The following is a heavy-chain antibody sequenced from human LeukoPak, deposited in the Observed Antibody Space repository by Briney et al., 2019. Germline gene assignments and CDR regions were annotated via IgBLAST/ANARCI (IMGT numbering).Heavy chain of an antibody. CDR1: GFTFSSYS. V-gene: IGHV3-21*01. J-gene: IGHJ3*02. Sequence: GGSLRLSCAASGFTFSSYSMNWVRQAPGEGLEWVSSISSSSSYIYYADSVKGRFTISRDNAKNSLYLQMNSLRAEDTAVYYCASHRWDAFDIWGQGTMVTVSS. CDR3: ASHRWDAFDI. CDR2: ISSSSSYI. D-gene: IGHD6-13*01.